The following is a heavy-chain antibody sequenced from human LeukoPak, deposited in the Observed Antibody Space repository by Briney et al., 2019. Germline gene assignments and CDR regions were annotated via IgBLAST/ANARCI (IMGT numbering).Heavy chain of an antibody. D-gene: IGHD3-9*01. CDR2: MNPNYGNK. J-gene: IGHJ3*02. V-gene: IGHV1-8*01. CDR1: GYTFTNYD. Sequence: ASVTVTCKASGYTFTNYDINWLRQAPGQGIEWMGWMNPNYGNKDYAHKFHGRLTITRNSSITTAYMELSSLKYEDTTVYSCASSGPTGYYFQDAFDIWGQGTMVTVSS. CDR3: ASSGPTGYYFQDAFDI.